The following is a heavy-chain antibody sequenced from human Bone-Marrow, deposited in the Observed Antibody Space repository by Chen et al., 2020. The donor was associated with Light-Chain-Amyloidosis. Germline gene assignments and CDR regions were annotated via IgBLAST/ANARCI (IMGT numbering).Heavy chain of an antibody. CDR1: GFTFSSYS. Sequence: EVQLVESGGGLVKPGGSLRLSCAASGFTFSSYSMNWVRQAPGKGLEWVSSISSSSSYIYYADSVNGRFTISRDNAKNSLYLQMNSLRAEDTAVYYCASYDPRTYYYYYMDVWGKGTTVTVSS. CDR2: ISSSSSYI. V-gene: IGHV3-21*01. D-gene: IGHD3-3*01. CDR3: ASYDPRTYYYYYMDV. J-gene: IGHJ6*03.